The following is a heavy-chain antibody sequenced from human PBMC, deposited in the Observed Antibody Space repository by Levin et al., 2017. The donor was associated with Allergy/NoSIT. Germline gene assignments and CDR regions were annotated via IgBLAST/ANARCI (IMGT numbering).Heavy chain of an antibody. J-gene: IGHJ6*02. CDR1: GFTFSSYG. CDR2: IWYDGSNK. Sequence: GESLKISCAASGFTFSSYGMHWVRQAPGKGLEWVAVIWYDGSNKYYADSVKGRFTISRDNSKNTLYLQMNSLRAEDTAVYYCAREWFGELSPGYYYGMDVWGQGTTVTVSS. D-gene: IGHD3-10*01. CDR3: AREWFGELSPGYYYGMDV. V-gene: IGHV3-33*01.